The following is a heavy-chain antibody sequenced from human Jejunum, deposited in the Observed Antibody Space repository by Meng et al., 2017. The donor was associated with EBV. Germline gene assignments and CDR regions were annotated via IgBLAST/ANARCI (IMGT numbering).Heavy chain of an antibody. D-gene: IGHD4-17*01. CDR2: IYHIGST. J-gene: IGHJ4*02. CDR3: ARGGPDFGDYVPFDY. Sequence: QLQLQCSGSGPVKPSQTLSLTCAVSGDSITRGAYLWSWIRQPPGKGLEWIGNIYHIGSTYYNPSLKSRVTISVDRSKNQFSLKLTSVTAADTAVYYCARGGPDFGDYVPFDYWGQGTLVTVSS. V-gene: IGHV4-30-2*01. CDR1: GDSITRGAYL.